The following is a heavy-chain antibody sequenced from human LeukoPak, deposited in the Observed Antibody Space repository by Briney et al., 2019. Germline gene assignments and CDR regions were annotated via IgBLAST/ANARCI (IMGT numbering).Heavy chain of an antibody. CDR3: ARGGGSGSYYKRELDY. D-gene: IGHD3-10*01. CDR1: GITFSNSW. V-gene: IGHV3-7*01. CDR2: IREDGSEK. J-gene: IGHJ4*02. Sequence: GGSLRLSCAASGITFSNSWMCWVRQAPGKGLEWVANIREDGSEKYYVNSVKGRFTISRDNAKNSLYLQMNSLRAEDTAVYYCARGGGSGSYYKRELDYWGQGTLVTVSS.